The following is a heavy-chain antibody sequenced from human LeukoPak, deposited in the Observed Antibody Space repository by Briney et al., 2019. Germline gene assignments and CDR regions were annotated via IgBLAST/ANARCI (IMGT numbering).Heavy chain of an antibody. D-gene: IGHD2-21*02. CDR1: GFTFSSYA. CDR2: ISGSGGST. Sequence: GGSLRLSCAASGFTFSSYAMSWVRQAPGKGLEWVSAISGSGGSTYYADSVKGRFTISRDNSKNTLYLQMNSLRAEDTAVYYCATRGVIVVVTAIRDDWGQGTLVTVSS. CDR3: ATRGVIVVVTAIRDD. J-gene: IGHJ4*02. V-gene: IGHV3-23*01.